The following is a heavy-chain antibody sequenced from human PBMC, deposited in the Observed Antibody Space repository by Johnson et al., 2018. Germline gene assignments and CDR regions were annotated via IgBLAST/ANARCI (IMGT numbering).Heavy chain of an antibody. CDR1: GFTFSSYG. CDR3: ARGPNTPPVLQSYYYYMDV. CDR2: IWYDGSNK. Sequence: QVQLVQSGGGVVQPGRSLRLSCAASGFTFSSYGMHWVRQAPGKGLEWVAVIWYDGSNKYYADSVKGRFTISRDNSKNTLYLQMNSLRAEDTAVYYCARGPNTPPVLQSYYYYMDVWGKGTTVTVSS. D-gene: IGHD3-10*01. V-gene: IGHV3-33*08. J-gene: IGHJ6*03.